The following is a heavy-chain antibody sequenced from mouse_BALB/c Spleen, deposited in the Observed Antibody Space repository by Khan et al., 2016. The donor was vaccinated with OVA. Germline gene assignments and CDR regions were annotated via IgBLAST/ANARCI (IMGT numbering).Heavy chain of an antibody. CDR3: ARQPYYHYNIMDY. CDR2: IWSDGST. CDR1: GFSLTNYG. J-gene: IGHJ4*01. D-gene: IGHD2-10*01. V-gene: IGHV2-6-1*01. Sequence: VQLQESGPGLVAPSQSLSITCTISGFSLTNYGVHWIRQPPGKGLEWLVVIWSDGSTTYNSALKSRLTITKDNSKNKVFLQMNSLQTDDTAIYFCARQPYYHYNIMDYWGQGTSVTVSS.